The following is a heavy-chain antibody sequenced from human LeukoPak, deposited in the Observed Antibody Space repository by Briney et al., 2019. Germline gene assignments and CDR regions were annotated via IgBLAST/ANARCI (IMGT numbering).Heavy chain of an antibody. CDR3: AREGVYYDSSGYLNWFDP. D-gene: IGHD3-22*01. V-gene: IGHV1-2*02. Sequence: GASVKVSCKASGYTFTGYYMHWVRQAPGQGLEWMGWINPNSGGTNYAQKFQGRVTMTRDTSISTAYMELSRLRSDDTAVYYCAREGVYYDSSGYLNWFDPWGQGTLVTVSS. CDR2: INPNSGGT. CDR1: GYTFTGYY. J-gene: IGHJ5*02.